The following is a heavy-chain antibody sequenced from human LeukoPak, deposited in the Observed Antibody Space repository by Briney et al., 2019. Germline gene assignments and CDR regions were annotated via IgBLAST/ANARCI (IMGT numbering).Heavy chain of an antibody. J-gene: IGHJ3*02. V-gene: IGHV3-15*01. Sequence: GGSLRLSCAASGFTFSNAWMSWVRQAPGKGLEWVGRIKSKIDAGTTDYAAPVKGRFTISRDDSKTTLYLQMNSLRAEDTAVYYCAKDLGHSSGWYGGSYAFDIWGQGTMVTVSS. CDR2: IKSKIDAGTT. CDR3: AKDLGHSSGWYGGSYAFDI. CDR1: GFTFSNAW. D-gene: IGHD6-19*01.